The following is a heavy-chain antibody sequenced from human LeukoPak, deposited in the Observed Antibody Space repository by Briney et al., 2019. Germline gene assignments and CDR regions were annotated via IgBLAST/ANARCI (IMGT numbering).Heavy chain of an antibody. V-gene: IGHV4-34*01. J-gene: IGHJ6*03. CDR1: GGSFSGYY. CDR3: ARALLPPYYYYMDV. D-gene: IGHD3-10*01. CDR2: INHSGST. Sequence: PSETLSLTCAVYGGSFSGYYWSWIRQPPGKGLEWIGEINHSGSTNYNPSLKSRVTISVDTSKDQFSLKLSSVTAADTAVYYCARALLPPYYYYMDVWGKGTTVTVSS.